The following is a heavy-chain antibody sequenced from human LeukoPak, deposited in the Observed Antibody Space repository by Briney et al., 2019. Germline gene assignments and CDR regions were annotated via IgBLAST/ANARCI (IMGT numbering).Heavy chain of an antibody. D-gene: IGHD1-7*01. Sequence: QPGGSLRLSCAASGFTFSGSAMHWVRQASGKGLEWVGRIRSKANSYATAYAASVKGRFTISRDDSKNTAYLQMNSLKTEDTAVYYCTRPSRTGTTDYWGQGTLVTVSS. CDR3: TRPSRTGTTDY. CDR1: GFTFSGSA. CDR2: IRSKANSYAT. V-gene: IGHV3-73*01. J-gene: IGHJ4*02.